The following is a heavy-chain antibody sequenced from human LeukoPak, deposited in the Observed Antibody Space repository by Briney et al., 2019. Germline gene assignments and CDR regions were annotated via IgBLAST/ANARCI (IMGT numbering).Heavy chain of an antibody. Sequence: SVTVSCTASGGTFSSYAISWVRQAPGQGLEWMGGIIPIFGTANYAQKFQGRVTITADESTSTAYMELSSLRSEDTAVCYCARAENYGSGPLDAFDIWGQGTMVTVSS. V-gene: IGHV1-69*13. CDR1: GGTFSSYA. J-gene: IGHJ3*02. CDR2: IIPIFGTA. CDR3: ARAENYGSGPLDAFDI. D-gene: IGHD3-10*01.